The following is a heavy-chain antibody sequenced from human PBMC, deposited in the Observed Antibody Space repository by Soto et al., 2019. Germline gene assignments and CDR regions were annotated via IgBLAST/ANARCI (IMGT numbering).Heavy chain of an antibody. CDR2: IYYSGST. CDR3: ARSGYDSSGYYVTPFYYYCGMDV. V-gene: IGHV4-59*01. Sequence: SETLSLTCTVSGGSISSYYWSWIRQPPGKGLEWIGYIYYSGSTNYNPSLKSRVTISVDTSKNQFSLKLSSVTAADTAVYYCARSGYDSSGYYVTPFYYYCGMDVWAQGTTVPVSS. D-gene: IGHD3-22*01. CDR1: GGSISSYY. J-gene: IGHJ6*02.